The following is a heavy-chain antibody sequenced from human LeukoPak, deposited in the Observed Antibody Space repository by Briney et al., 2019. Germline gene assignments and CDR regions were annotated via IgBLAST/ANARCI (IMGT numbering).Heavy chain of an antibody. J-gene: IGHJ4*02. CDR3: ARGSSATYIVY. V-gene: IGHV4-4*07. Sequence: PSETLSLTCTVSGGSITGHYWSWVRQPAGKGLEWIGRIDASGNTHYNPSLESRLTMSVDTSKNQFSLNLNSVTAADTAVYYCARGSSATYIVYWGQGTLVTVYS. CDR1: GGSITGHY. CDR2: IDASGNT. D-gene: IGHD5-12*01.